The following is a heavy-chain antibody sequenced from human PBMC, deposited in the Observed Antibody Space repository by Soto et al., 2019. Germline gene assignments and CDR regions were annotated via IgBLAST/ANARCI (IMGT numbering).Heavy chain of an antibody. Sequence: PGGSLRLSCAASGFTFSDYYMSWIRQAPGKGLEWVSYISSSGSTIYYADSVKGRFTISRDNARNSLYLQMNGLRAEDTAVYYCARSKGNWNDGWFDPWGQGTLVTVSS. J-gene: IGHJ5*02. D-gene: IGHD1-20*01. CDR1: GFTFSDYY. CDR2: ISSSGSTI. V-gene: IGHV3-11*01. CDR3: ARSKGNWNDGWFDP.